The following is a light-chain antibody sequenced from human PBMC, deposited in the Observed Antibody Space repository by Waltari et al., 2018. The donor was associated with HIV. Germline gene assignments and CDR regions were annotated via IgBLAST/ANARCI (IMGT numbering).Light chain of an antibody. V-gene: IGKV1-39*01. CDR3: QQSYGSPRT. CDR2: GAS. CDR1: QTINRY. J-gene: IGKJ2*01. Sequence: DIQMTQSPSSLSACVGDRVTITCRASQTINRYLTWYQQKPGKAPQVLIHGASTLHSGAPSRFSGSGSETDFTLTITSLKAEDSATYYCQQSYGSPRTFGPGTHLEI.